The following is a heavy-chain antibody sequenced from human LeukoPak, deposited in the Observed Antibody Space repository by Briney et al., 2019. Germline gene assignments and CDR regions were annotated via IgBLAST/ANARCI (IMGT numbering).Heavy chain of an antibody. CDR1: GGSVSGYY. V-gene: IGHV4-59*02. D-gene: IGHD6-19*01. Sequence: PSETLSLTCTVSGGSVSGYYWSWIRQPPGKGLEWIGYIYSSGSTNYNPSLKSRVTISVDTSKNQFSLKLSSVTAADTAVYYCARVRTAVAGFDYWGQGTLVTVSS. CDR3: ARVRTAVAGFDY. CDR2: IYSSGST. J-gene: IGHJ4*02.